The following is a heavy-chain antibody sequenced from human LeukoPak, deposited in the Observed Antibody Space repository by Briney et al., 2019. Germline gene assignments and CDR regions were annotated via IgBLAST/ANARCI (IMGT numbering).Heavy chain of an antibody. J-gene: IGHJ4*02. CDR2: IYYSGST. D-gene: IGHD6-13*01. CDR3: ARVTGYVMEDYFDY. Sequence: SETLSLTCTVSGGSTSSYYWSWIRQPPGKGLEWIGYIYYSGSTNYTPSLKSRVTISVDTSKNQFSLRLSSVTAADTAVYYCARVTGYVMEDYFDYWGQGTLVTVSS. CDR1: GGSTSSYY. V-gene: IGHV4-59*01.